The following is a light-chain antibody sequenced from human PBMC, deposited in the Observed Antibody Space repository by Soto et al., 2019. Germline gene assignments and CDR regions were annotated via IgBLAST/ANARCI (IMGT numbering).Light chain of an antibody. J-gene: IGLJ1*01. Sequence: QSALTQPASVSGSPGQSITITCTGTSSDVGGYNYVSWYQQHPGKAPKVLISDVSNRPSGISNRFSGSKSGNTASLTSSGLQAEDEADYYCSSYTSIDTWVFGTGTKLTVL. V-gene: IGLV2-14*03. CDR3: SSYTSIDTWV. CDR2: DVS. CDR1: SSDVGGYNY.